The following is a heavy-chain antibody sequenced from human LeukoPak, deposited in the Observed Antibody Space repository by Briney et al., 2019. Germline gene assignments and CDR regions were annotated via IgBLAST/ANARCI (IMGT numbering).Heavy chain of an antibody. D-gene: IGHD3-3*01. V-gene: IGHV4-4*07. CDR2: IHSSGST. CDR1: GASVNRDY. Sequence: PSETLSLTCTLSGASVNRDYWSWIRQPAGKGLEWIGRIHSSGSTNYSPALESRVSMSLDTSRNQFSMKLSYLTAADTAVYYCAREGGFYRPLDYSGQGTLVTVSS. J-gene: IGHJ4*02. CDR3: AREGGFYRPLDY.